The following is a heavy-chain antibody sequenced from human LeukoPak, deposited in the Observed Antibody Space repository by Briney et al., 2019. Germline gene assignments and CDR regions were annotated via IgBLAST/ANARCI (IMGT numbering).Heavy chain of an antibody. J-gene: IGHJ4*02. CDR2: INPNNGGT. CDR1: GYTFTSYG. CDR3: ARYSNSGGDY. D-gene: IGHD6-6*01. Sequence: GASVKVSCKASGYTFTSYGISWVRQAPGQGLEWMGWINPNNGGTNQVQRFQGRVTMTRDTSISTAYMELSSLRSDDTAIYFCARYSNSGGDYWGQGTLVTVSS. V-gene: IGHV1-2*02.